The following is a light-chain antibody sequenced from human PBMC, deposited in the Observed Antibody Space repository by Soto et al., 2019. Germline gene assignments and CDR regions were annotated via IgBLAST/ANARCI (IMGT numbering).Light chain of an antibody. V-gene: IGLV2-14*03. CDR2: DVS. J-gene: IGLJ2*01. CDR1: SSDVGGYDF. Sequence: QAVVTQPASVSGSPGQSITISCTGASSDVGGYDFVSWYQQHPGKAPKLMIYDVSNRPSGVSNRFSGSKSGNTASLTISGLQAEDEADYYCSSYRSRSTLDVVFGGGTKLTVL. CDR3: SSYRSRSTLDVV.